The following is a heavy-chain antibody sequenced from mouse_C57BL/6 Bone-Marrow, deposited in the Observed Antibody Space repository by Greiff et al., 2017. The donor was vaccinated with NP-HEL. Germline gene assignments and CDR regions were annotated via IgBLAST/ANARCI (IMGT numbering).Heavy chain of an antibody. CDR1: GFTFSDYY. D-gene: IGHD2-4*01. CDR3: ARDVPFYDYDTGFDY. J-gene: IGHJ2*01. Sequence: EVQRVESEGGLVQPGSSMKLSCTASGFTFSDYYMAWVRQVPEKGLEWVANINYDGSSTYYLDSLKSRFIISRDNAKNILYLQMSSLKSEDTATYYCARDVPFYDYDTGFDYWGQGTTLTVSS. CDR2: INYDGSST. V-gene: IGHV5-16*01.